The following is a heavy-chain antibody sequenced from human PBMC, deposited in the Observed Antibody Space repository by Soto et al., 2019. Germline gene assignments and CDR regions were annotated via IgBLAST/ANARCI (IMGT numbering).Heavy chain of an antibody. CDR2: ITSSSSYT. V-gene: IGHV3-11*03. CDR1: QFTFGDYY. CDR3: ASRPGGAPGPSSFYAMVD. Sequence: PGGSLRLSCAASQFTFGDYYMSWIRQAPGKGLEWVSYITSSSSYTNYADSVKGRFTISRDNAKNSLHLQMNSLRVDDTAVYFCASRPGGAPGPSSFYAMVDWCQGTTVAVSS. J-gene: IGHJ6*02. D-gene: IGHD3-10*01.